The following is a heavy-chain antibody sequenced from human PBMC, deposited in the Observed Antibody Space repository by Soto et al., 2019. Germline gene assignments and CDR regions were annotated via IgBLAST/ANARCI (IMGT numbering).Heavy chain of an antibody. D-gene: IGHD3-16*01. V-gene: IGHV1-69*06. CDR2: IIPIFGTA. Sequence: QVQLVQYGAEVKKPGSSVNVSCKASGGTFSSYAISWVRQAPGQGLAWMGGIIPIFGTANSAQKFQGRVTIMADKIMSPAYMGLRSLSSEDTDVYDCAADNAARPGGDDSYGMDVWGQGTTVTVSS. CDR1: GGTFSSYA. CDR3: AADNAARPGGDDSYGMDV. J-gene: IGHJ6*02.